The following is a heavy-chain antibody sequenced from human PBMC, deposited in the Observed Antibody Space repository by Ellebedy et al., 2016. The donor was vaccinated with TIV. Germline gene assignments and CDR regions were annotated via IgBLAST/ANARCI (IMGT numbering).Heavy chain of an antibody. CDR2: IVGSGGGI. CDR3: AKDRTPGDGYWVFDQ. J-gene: IGHJ4*02. V-gene: IGHV3-23*01. CDR1: GFTFSNYG. D-gene: IGHD5-18*01. Sequence: GESLKISCSASGFTFSNYGMSWVRQAPGKGLEWISGIVGSGGGIWYADSVKGRFTISRDNSKSTLYLHMNSLRAEDTAVYYCAKDRTPGDGYWVFDQWGQGTLVTVSS.